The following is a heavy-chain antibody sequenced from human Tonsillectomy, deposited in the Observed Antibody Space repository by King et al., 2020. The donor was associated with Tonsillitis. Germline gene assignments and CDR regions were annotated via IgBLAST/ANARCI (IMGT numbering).Heavy chain of an antibody. CDR3: ASPTEAWELLGYYYGMDV. Sequence: QVQLVESGGGVVQPGRSLRLSCAASGFSFSSYAMHWVRQAPGKGLEWVAVISYAGSNKYYADSVKGRFTISRDNSNNTLYLQMNSLRAEDTAVYYCASPTEAWELLGYYYGMDVWGQGTTVTVSS. V-gene: IGHV3-30-3*01. D-gene: IGHD1-26*01. CDR1: GFSFSSYA. J-gene: IGHJ6*02. CDR2: ISYAGSNK.